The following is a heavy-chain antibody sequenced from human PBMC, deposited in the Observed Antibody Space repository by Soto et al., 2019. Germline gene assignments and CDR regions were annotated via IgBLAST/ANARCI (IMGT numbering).Heavy chain of an antibody. CDR2: INSDGSSI. V-gene: IGHV3-74*01. D-gene: IGHD3-3*01. J-gene: IGHJ4*02. CDR1: GFTFSRYW. CDR3: ARLPVDTITSLDY. Sequence: EVQLVESGGDLVQPGGFLRLSCATSGFTFSRYWMHWVRQVPGKGLVWVSRINSDGSSISYSDSVKGRFTISRDNAKNTVYLRMNSLRVEDTAVYYCARLPVDTITSLDYWGQGTLVTVSS.